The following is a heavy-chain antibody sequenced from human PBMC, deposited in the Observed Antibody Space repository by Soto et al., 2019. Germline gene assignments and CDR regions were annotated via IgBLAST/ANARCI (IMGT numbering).Heavy chain of an antibody. V-gene: IGHV4-59*08. CDR3: ARLSIAARHWFDP. J-gene: IGHJ5*02. CDR1: GDSVTSHY. D-gene: IGHD6-6*01. Sequence: PSETLSLTCSFSGDSVTSHYLTWIRQPPEKGLEWIGYIYYTGISHSNPSLKSRLTISVATSKNQFTLKLTSVTAADTAVYYCARLSIAARHWFDPWGQGTLVTVSS. CDR2: IYYTGIS.